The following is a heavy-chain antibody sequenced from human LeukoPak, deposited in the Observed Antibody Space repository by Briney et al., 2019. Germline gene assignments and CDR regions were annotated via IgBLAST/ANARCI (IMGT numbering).Heavy chain of an antibody. CDR1: GGSIYSNNYY. Sequence: PSETLSLTCTVSGGSIYSNNYYWGWIRQPPGKGLEWIGSMYHSGSTYYYPSLKSRVTISIDTRTQFSLKLTSVTAADTAVYFCARHFGSTGSLSEGGGAFDIWGPGTMVTVSS. J-gene: IGHJ3*02. V-gene: IGHV4-39*01. CDR2: MYHSGST. CDR3: ARHFGSTGSLSEGGGAFDI. D-gene: IGHD1-26*01.